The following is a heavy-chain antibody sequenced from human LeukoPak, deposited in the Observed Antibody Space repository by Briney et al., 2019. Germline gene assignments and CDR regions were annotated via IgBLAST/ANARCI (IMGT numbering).Heavy chain of an antibody. D-gene: IGHD3-10*01. V-gene: IGHV3-30-3*01. CDR1: GFTFSSYA. J-gene: IGHJ4*02. CDR3: ARDLSGSTTGYFDY. CDR2: ISYDGSNK. Sequence: GGSLRLSCAASGFTFSSYAMHWVRQAPGKGLEWVAVISYDGSNKYYADSVKGRFTISRDNSKNTLYLQMNSLRAEDTAVYYCARDLSGSTTGYFDYWGQGTLVTVSS.